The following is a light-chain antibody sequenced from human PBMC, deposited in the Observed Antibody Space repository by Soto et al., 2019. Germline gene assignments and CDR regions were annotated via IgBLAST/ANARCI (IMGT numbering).Light chain of an antibody. Sequence: QSALTQPASVSGSPGQSITISCTGTSSDVGSYNLVSWYQQHPGKAPKLMIYEVSKRPSGVSNRFSGSKSGNTASLTISGLQAEDEAGYYCCSYAGSSTPLVFGTGTKVTVL. CDR1: SSDVGSYNL. CDR2: EVS. V-gene: IGLV2-23*02. J-gene: IGLJ1*01. CDR3: CSYAGSSTPLV.